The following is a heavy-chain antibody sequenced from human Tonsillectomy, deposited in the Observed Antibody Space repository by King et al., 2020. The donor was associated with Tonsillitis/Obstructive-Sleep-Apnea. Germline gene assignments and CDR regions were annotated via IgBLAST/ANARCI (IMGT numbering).Heavy chain of an antibody. D-gene: IGHD3-3*01. Sequence: VQLVESGAEVKKPGASVKVSCKASGYTFTGYYMHWVRQAPGQGLEWMGWINPNSGGTNYAQKFQGRVTMTTDTSITTAYMELSRLRSDDTAVYYCARGGRGGSDFWSGYANFDYWGQGTLVTVSS. CDR3: ARGGRGGSDFWSGYANFDY. J-gene: IGHJ4*02. CDR2: INPNSGGT. V-gene: IGHV1-2*02. CDR1: GYTFTGYY.